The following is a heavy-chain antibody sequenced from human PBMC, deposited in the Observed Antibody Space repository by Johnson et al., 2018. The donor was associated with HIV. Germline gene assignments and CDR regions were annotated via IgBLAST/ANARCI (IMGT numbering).Heavy chain of an antibody. CDR3: TTEGDAFDI. Sequence: QVQLVESGGGLVQPGGSLRLSCAASGFTFSSYAMHWVRQAPGKGLEWVAFTRYDGSNKYYADSVKGRFTISRDDSRNMLSLQMNSLKTEDTAVYYCTTEGDAFDIWGQGTMVTVSS. V-gene: IGHV3-30*02. J-gene: IGHJ3*02. CDR2: TRYDGSNK. CDR1: GFTFSSYA.